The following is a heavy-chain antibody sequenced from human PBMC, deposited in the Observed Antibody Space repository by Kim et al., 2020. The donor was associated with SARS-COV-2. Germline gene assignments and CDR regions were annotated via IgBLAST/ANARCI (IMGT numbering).Heavy chain of an antibody. V-gene: IGHV7-4-1*02. CDR3: ARPPKSGSYWGLDY. J-gene: IGHJ4*01. D-gene: IGHD1-26*01. CDR1: GYTFTSYA. Sequence: ASVKVSCKASGYTFTSYAMNWVRQAPGQGLEWMGWINTNTGNPTYAQGFTGRFVFSLDTSVSTAYLQISSLTAEDTAVYYCARPPKSGSYWGLDYWGHGTLVTVSS. CDR2: INTNTGNP.